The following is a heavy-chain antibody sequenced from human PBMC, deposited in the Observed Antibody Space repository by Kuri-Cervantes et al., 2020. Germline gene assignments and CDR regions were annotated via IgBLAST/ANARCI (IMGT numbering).Heavy chain of an antibody. Sequence: SETLSLTCTVSGGSISSGGYYWSWIRQHPGKGLEWIGYIYYSGSTYYNPPLKSRVTISVDTSKNQFSLKLSSVTAADTAVYYCARLYGSGAGWFDPWGQGTLVTVSS. D-gene: IGHD3-10*01. CDR1: GGSISSGGYY. CDR2: IYYSGST. V-gene: IGHV4-31*03. CDR3: ARLYGSGAGWFDP. J-gene: IGHJ5*02.